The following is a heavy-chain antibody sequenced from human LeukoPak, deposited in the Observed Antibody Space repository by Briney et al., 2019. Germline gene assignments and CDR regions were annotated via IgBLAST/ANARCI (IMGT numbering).Heavy chain of an antibody. CDR2: ISSSSNYI. V-gene: IGHV3-21*01. CDR1: GFTFSSYS. D-gene: IGHD3-10*01. CDR3: ARIFALYGSGVMDV. J-gene: IGHJ6*02. Sequence: GRSLRLSCAASGFTFSSYSMNWVRQAPGKGLEWVSSISSSSNYIHYADSVKGRFTISRDNAKNSLYLQMNSLRAEDTAVYYCARIFALYGSGVMDVWGQGTTVTVSS.